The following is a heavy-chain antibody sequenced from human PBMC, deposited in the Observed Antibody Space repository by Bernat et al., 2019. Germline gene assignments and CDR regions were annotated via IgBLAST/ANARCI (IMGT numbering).Heavy chain of an antibody. CDR2: IWYDGSNK. CDR3: ARSGGPRSSTDAFDI. V-gene: IGHV3-33*01. J-gene: IGHJ3*02. D-gene: IGHD6-13*01. CDR1: GFTFSSYG. Sequence: QVQLVESGGGVVQPGRSLRLSCAASGFTFSSYGMHWVRQAPGKGLEWVAVIWYDGSNKYYADCVKGRFTISRDNSKNTLYLQMNSLRAEDTAVYYCARSGGPRSSTDAFDIWGQGTMVTVSS.